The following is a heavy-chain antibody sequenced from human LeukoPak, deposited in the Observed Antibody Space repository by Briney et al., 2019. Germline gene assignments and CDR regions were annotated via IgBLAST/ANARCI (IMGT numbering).Heavy chain of an antibody. CDR2: INSNNGVS. J-gene: IGHJ4*02. V-gene: IGHV1-2*02. CDR3: ARRFCTGGSCYPDY. D-gene: IGHD2-15*01. Sequence: GASLKVSCKASGYTFTGYYIHWVRLAPGQGLAWMGRINSNNGVSNYAQRFQGRVTMTRDTSISTAYMELSGQTSDDTAVYYCARRFCTGGSCYPDYWGQGTLVTVSS. CDR1: GYTFTGYY.